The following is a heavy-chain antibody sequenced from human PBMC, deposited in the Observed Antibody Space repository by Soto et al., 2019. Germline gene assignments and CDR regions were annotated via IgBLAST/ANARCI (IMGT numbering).Heavy chain of an antibody. V-gene: IGHV4-61*01. D-gene: IGHD3-16*01. CDR3: ARAWIDDSFQYFQH. J-gene: IGHJ1*01. CDR1: GGSVSRGSYY. CDR2: IYYSGST. Sequence: QVQLQESGPGLVKPSETLSLTCTVSGGSVSRGSYYWSWIRQHPGKGMEWIGYIYYSGSTNYNPSLKSRVTISVDTSKNQFSLKLSSVTSADTAVYYCARAWIDDSFQYFQHWGQGTLVNVSS.